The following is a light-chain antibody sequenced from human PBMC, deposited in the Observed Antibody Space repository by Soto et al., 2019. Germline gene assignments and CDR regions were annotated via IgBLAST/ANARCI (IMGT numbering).Light chain of an antibody. CDR3: QTWGTGIHVV. Sequence: QSVLTQSPSASASLGASVKLTCTLSSGHSSYAIAWHQQQPEKGPRYLMKLDSDGSHTKGDAIPDRFSGSSSGAERYLTISSPQSEDEADNYCQTWGTGIHVVFGGGTKLTVL. V-gene: IGLV4-69*01. J-gene: IGLJ2*01. CDR1: SGHSSYA. CDR2: LDSDGSH.